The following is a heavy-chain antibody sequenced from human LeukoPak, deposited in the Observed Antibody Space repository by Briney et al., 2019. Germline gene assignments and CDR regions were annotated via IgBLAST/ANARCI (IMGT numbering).Heavy chain of an antibody. CDR2: IYYSGST. Sequence: PSETLSLTCTVSGGSISSSDYYWGWIRQPPGKGLEWIASIYYSGSTYYNPSLKSRVTISVDTSKNQFSLKLSSVTAADTAVYYCARRATSYGDAFDIWGQGTMVTVSS. V-gene: IGHV4-39*01. J-gene: IGHJ3*02. CDR3: ARRATSYGDAFDI. D-gene: IGHD1-26*01. CDR1: GGSISSSDYY.